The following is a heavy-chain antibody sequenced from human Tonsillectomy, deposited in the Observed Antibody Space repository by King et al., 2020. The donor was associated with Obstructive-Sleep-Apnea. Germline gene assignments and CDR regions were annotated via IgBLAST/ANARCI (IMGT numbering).Heavy chain of an antibody. CDR3: ARVGIVGPTRFDYYGLDV. CDR1: GGSISSRSYY. V-gene: IGHV4-30-4*01. CDR2: IYYTGST. D-gene: IGHD1-26*01. J-gene: IGHJ6*02. Sequence: VQLQESGPGLVKPSKTLSLTCTVSGGSISSRSYYWSWIRQPPGEGLEWIGFIYYTGSTYYNPSVKSRVSISVDTSKNQFSLRLSSVTAADTAVYYCARVGIVGPTRFDYYGLDVWGQGTTVTVSS.